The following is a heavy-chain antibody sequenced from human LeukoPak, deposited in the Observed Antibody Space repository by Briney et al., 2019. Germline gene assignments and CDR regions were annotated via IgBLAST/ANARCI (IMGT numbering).Heavy chain of an antibody. CDR3: AKDLQGSSWYSPDQ. V-gene: IGHV3-23*01. D-gene: IGHD6-13*01. CDR2: ISGNGGST. CDR1: GFTFSGYA. J-gene: IGHJ4*02. Sequence: GGSLRLSCAASGFTFSGYAMTWVRQGPGKGLEWVSIISGNGGSTYYADSVKGRFTISRDNSKNTLYLQMNSLRAEDTAIYYCAKDLQGSSWYSPDQWGQGTLVTVSP.